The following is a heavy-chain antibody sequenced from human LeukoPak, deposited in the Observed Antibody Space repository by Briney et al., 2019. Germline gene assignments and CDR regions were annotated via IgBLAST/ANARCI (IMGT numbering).Heavy chain of an antibody. CDR1: GGSISSSSYY. V-gene: IGHV4-39*07. CDR3: ARGGSWYLYYFDY. CDR2: IYYSGST. Sequence: SETLSLTCTVSGGSISSSSYYWGWIRQPPGMGLEWIGTIYYSGSTYYNPSLKSRVTISVDTSKNQFSLKLSSVTAADTAVYYCARGGSWYLYYFDYWGQGTLVTVSS. J-gene: IGHJ4*02. D-gene: IGHD6-13*01.